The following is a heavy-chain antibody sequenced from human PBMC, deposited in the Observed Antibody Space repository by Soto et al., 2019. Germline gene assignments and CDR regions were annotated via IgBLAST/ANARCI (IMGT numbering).Heavy chain of an antibody. CDR2: ISGGGNNT. D-gene: IGHD3-16*01. V-gene: IGHV3-23*01. CDR3: AKLRGGGLGAAVEN. CDR1: GFTFSSYA. Sequence: EVQLLESGGGLVQPGGSLRLSCAASGFTFSSYAMSWVRQTPGKGLEWLSGISGGGNNTYYAGSVKGRFTVSRGNSENTLYLQMNSLRVEDTAVYYCAKLRGGGLGAAVENWGQGITVTVSS. J-gene: IGHJ4*02.